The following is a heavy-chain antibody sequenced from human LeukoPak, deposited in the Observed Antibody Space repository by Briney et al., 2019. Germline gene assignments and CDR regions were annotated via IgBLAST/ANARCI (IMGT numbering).Heavy chain of an antibody. J-gene: IGHJ4*02. CDR3: ARKRMFRGVITYYFDY. CDR1: GYTFTSYD. V-gene: IGHV1-8*01. D-gene: IGHD3-10*01. Sequence: GASVRVSCKASGYTFTSYDINWVRQATGQGLEWMGWMNPNSGNTAYAQKFQGRVTMTRNTSISTAYMELSSLRSEDTAVYYCARKRMFRGVITYYFDYWGQGTLVTVSS. CDR2: MNPNSGNT.